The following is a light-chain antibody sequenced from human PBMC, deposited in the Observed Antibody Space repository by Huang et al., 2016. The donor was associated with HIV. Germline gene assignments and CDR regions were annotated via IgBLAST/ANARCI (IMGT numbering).Light chain of an antibody. V-gene: IGKV2-30*01. Sequence: DVVMTQSPLSLPVTLGQPASISCRSSQSLVYRDGNTYVNWFQQKPGQAPRRLIYKVSNRDSGVPDRFSGGGSGTDFTLKISRVEAEDVGVYYCMQGTHWPYSFGQGTKLEIK. CDR2: KVS. CDR1: QSLVYRDGNTY. CDR3: MQGTHWPYS. J-gene: IGKJ2*01.